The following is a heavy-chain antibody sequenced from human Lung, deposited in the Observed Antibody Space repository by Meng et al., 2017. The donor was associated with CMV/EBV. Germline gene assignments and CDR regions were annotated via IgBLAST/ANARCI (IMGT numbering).Heavy chain of an antibody. CDR1: GFTFSSYE. D-gene: IGHD3-22*01. Sequence: GGSLRLXCAASGFTFSSYEMNWVRQAPGKGLEWVSYISSSGSTIYYADSVKGRFTISRDNAKNSLYLQMNSLRAEDTAVYYCASYYYDSSGYRDYWGQGTXVNVAS. CDR3: ASYYYDSSGYRDY. V-gene: IGHV3-48*03. J-gene: IGHJ4*02. CDR2: ISSSGSTI.